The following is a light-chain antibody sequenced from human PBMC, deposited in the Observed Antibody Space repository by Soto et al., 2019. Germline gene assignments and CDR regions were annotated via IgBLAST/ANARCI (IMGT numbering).Light chain of an antibody. Sequence: EVVLTQSPATLSLSPGERATLSCTASQSISTYLTWYQHKPGQAPRLLIYDASRRAPGIPARFSGSGSGTDFTLTISSLEPEDFAVYYCQQRRNSPPLTFGGGTKVEIK. CDR1: QSISTY. V-gene: IGKV3-11*01. CDR2: DAS. J-gene: IGKJ4*01. CDR3: QQRRNSPPLT.